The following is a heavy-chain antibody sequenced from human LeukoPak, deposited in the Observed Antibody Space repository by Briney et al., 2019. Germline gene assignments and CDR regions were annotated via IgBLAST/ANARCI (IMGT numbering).Heavy chain of an antibody. Sequence: ASVKASCKASGGTFSSYAISWVRQAPGQGLEWMGRIIPILGIANYAQKFQGRVTITADKSTSTAYMELSSLRSEDTAVYYCARSRDGYNSALDYWGQGTLVTVSS. CDR2: IIPILGIA. J-gene: IGHJ4*02. CDR3: ARSRDGYNSALDY. D-gene: IGHD5-24*01. V-gene: IGHV1-69*04. CDR1: GGTFSSYA.